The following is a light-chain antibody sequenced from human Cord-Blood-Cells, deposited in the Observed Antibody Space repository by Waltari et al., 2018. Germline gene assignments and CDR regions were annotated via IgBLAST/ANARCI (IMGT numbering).Light chain of an antibody. CDR2: DAA. J-gene: IGKJ1*01. CDR1: QSVSNY. V-gene: IGKV3-11*01. CDR3: QQRSNWWT. Sequence: EIVLTQSPATLSLSPGERATSSCRARQSVSNYLAWYQQKPGQASRLLIYDAANRATGIPARFSGSGSGTDFTLTISSLEPEDFAVYYCQQRSNWWTFGQGTKVEIK.